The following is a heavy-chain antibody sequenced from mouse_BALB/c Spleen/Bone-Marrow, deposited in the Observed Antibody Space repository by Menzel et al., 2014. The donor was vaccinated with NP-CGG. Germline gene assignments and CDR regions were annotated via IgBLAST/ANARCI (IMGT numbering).Heavy chain of an antibody. D-gene: IGHD2-3*01. CDR1: GFDFSRYR. V-gene: IGHV4-1*02. J-gene: IGHJ3*01. CDR3: ARVGYYGWFAY. CDR2: INPESNTI. Sequence: EVKLMESGGGLVQPGGSLKLSCAASGFDFSRYRMSWVRQAPGKGLQWIGEINPESNTINYTPSLKGKFIISRDNAKNTLYLQMSKVRSEDTALDYCARVGYYGWFAYWGQGTLVTVSA.